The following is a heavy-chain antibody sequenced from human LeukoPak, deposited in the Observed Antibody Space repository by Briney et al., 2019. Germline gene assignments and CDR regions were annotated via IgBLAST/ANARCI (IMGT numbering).Heavy chain of an antibody. D-gene: IGHD3/OR15-3a*01. J-gene: IGHJ4*02. V-gene: IGHV4-59*08. Sequence: ASETLSLTCTVSGGSISSYYWSWIRQPPGKGLEWIGYIYYSGSTNYNPSLKSRVTISVDTSKNQFSLKLSSVTAADTAVYYCARGRGPLGYWGQGTLVTVSS. CDR1: GGSISSYY. CDR3: ARGRGPLGY. CDR2: IYYSGST.